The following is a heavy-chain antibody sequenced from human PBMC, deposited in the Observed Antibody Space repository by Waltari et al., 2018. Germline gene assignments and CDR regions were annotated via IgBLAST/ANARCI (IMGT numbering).Heavy chain of an antibody. V-gene: IGHV4-59*11. CDR2: MYFSGTH. J-gene: IGHJ3*02. D-gene: IGHD2-8*01. Sequence: VQLQESGPGLVKPSETLSLSCDVSGDSITSHFWIWIRQAPGKGLEWIGYMYFSGTHNYNPSLKSRVTISIDTSKNHFSLNLRSVTAADTAIYYCARLPRGSVIMGAFDIWGQGTQVTVSS. CDR3: ARLPRGSVIMGAFDI. CDR1: GDSITSHF.